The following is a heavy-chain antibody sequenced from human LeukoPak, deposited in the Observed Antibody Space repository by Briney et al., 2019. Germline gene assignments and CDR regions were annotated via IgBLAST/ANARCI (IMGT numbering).Heavy chain of an antibody. D-gene: IGHD3-3*01. Sequence: ASVKVSGKASGYTFTSYGISWVRQAPGQGLEWMGWISAYNGNTNYAQKLQGRVTMTTDTSTSTAYMELRSLRSDDTAVYYCATLAAPYYDFWSGYYDYWGQGTLVTVSS. CDR3: ATLAAPYYDFWSGYYDY. J-gene: IGHJ4*02. CDR1: GYTFTSYG. V-gene: IGHV1-18*01. CDR2: ISAYNGNT.